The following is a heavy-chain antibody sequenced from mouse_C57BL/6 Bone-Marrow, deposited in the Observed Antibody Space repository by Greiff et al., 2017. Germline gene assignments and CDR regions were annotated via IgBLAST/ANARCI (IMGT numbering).Heavy chain of an antibody. CDR1: GYTFTSYW. J-gene: IGHJ1*03. V-gene: IGHV1-64*01. Sequence: QVQLQQPGAELVKPGASVKLSCKASGYTFTSYWMHWVKQRPGQGLEWIGMIHPNSGSTNYNEKFKSKATLTVDKSSSTAYMQLSSLTSEDSAVYYCTITTAVWYFDVWGTGTTVTVSS. D-gene: IGHD1-1*01. CDR2: IHPNSGST. CDR3: TITTAVWYFDV.